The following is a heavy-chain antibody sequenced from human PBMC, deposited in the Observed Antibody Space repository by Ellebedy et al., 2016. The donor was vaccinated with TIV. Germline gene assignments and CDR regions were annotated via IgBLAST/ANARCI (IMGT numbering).Heavy chain of an antibody. CDR2: IYSGGGT. CDR3: ARGVERYCNGASCYPLDY. J-gene: IGHJ4*02. CDR1: GFTVSSNY. Sequence: GGSLRLSCAASGFTVSSNYMSWVRQAPGKGLEWVSVIYSGGGTHYADSVKGRFTISRDNVENTLYLQMDRLRAEDAAVYYCARGVERYCNGASCYPLDYWGQGTLVTVSS. V-gene: IGHV3-53*01. D-gene: IGHD2-15*01.